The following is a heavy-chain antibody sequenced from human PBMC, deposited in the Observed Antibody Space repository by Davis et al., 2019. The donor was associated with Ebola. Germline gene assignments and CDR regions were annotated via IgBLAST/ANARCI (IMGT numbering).Heavy chain of an antibody. D-gene: IGHD6-19*01. V-gene: IGHV4-59*08. Sequence: GSLRLSCAVYGGSFSSYYWSWIRQPPGKGLEWIGYIYYSGSTNYNPSLKSRVTISVDTSKNQFSLKLSSVTAADTAVYYCARKIAVAGTVLGWFDPWGQGTLVTVSS. CDR1: GGSFSSYY. CDR3: ARKIAVAGTVLGWFDP. J-gene: IGHJ5*02. CDR2: IYYSGST.